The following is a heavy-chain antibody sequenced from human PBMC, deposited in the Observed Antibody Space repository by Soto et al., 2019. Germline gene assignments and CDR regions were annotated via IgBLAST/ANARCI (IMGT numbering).Heavy chain of an antibody. CDR1: GYPVTAYY. CDR3: ASGGGVGVAGSAAFDM. Sequence: QLHLVQSGAVVKKPGASVTVSCSASGYPVTAYYMHWVRQAPGRGLEWMGGINPATGAAKYTQTFQGRVTITRDMSMSMGFIALSGLASGDPAVFYCASGGGVGVAGSAAFDMWGQWTLVTVSS. J-gene: IGHJ3*02. V-gene: IGHV1-2*02. CDR2: INPATGAA. D-gene: IGHD3-3*01.